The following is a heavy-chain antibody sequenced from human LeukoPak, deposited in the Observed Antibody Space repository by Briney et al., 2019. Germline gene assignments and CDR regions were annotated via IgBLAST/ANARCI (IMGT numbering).Heavy chain of an antibody. CDR2: ISAYNGNT. J-gene: IGHJ4*02. V-gene: IGHV1-18*01. CDR3: ARDTYYYDSSGYPLSLPGY. D-gene: IGHD3-22*01. Sequence: EASVEVSCKASGYTFTSYGISWVRQAPGQGLEWMGWISAYNGNTNYAQKLQGRVTMTTDTSTSTAYMELRSLRSDDTAVYYCARDTYYYDSSGYPLSLPGYWGQGTLVTVSS. CDR1: GYTFTSYG.